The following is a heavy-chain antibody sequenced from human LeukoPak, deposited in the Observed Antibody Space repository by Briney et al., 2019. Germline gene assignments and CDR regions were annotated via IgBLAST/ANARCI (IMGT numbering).Heavy chain of an antibody. CDR2: INSDGSST. J-gene: IGHJ4*02. D-gene: IGHD2-2*01. CDR1: GFTFSSYW. V-gene: IGHV3-74*01. Sequence: GGSLRLSCAASGFTFSSYWMHWVRQAPGKGLVWVSRINSDGSSTSYADSVKGRFTISRDNAKNTLYLQMNSLRDDDTAVYYCAKDRYCSSPSCWKFDSWGQGTLVTVSS. CDR3: AKDRYCSSPSCWKFDS.